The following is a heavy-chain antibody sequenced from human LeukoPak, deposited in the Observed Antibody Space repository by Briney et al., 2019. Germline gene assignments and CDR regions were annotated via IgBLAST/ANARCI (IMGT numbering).Heavy chain of an antibody. CDR1: GYTFTDYF. CDR3: AREYYYDSSGYSVDYYYYGMDV. V-gene: IGHV1-2*02. CDR2: INPNSGGT. J-gene: IGHJ6*02. Sequence: ASVKVSCTTSGYTFTDYFVHWVRQAPGQGLEWMGWINPNSGGTEYAQKFLGRVIMTRDTSISTAYMELSRLRSDDTAVYFCAREYYYDSSGYSVDYYYYGMDVWGQGTTVTVSS. D-gene: IGHD3-22*01.